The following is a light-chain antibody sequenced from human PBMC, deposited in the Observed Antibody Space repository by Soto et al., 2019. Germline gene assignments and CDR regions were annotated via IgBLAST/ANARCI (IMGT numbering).Light chain of an antibody. V-gene: IGKV1-5*03. CDR2: KAS. CDR3: QQYNSFPWT. CDR1: QSVSTW. J-gene: IGKJ1*01. Sequence: DIQMTQSPSTLSASVGDRVTITCRASQSVSTWLAWYQQKPGIVPKLLIYKASSLESGVPSRFRGSGSVTEFTLTISSLQPDDFATYYGQQYNSFPWTFGQGTKVEI.